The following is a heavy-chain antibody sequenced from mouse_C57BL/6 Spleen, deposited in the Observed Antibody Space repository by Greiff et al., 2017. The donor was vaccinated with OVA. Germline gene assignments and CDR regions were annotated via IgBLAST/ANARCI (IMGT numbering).Heavy chain of an antibody. J-gene: IGHJ4*01. CDR1: GYSITSGYY. D-gene: IGHD1-1*01. CDR2: ISYDGSN. V-gene: IGHV3-6*01. CDR3: ARGNYGSSYYYYAMDY. Sequence: EVKLQESGPGLVKPSQSLSLTCSVTGYSITSGYYWNWIRQFPGNKLEWMGYISYDGSNNYNPSLKNRISITRDTSKNQFFLKLNSVTTEDTATDYCARGNYGSSYYYYAMDYWGQGTSVTVSS.